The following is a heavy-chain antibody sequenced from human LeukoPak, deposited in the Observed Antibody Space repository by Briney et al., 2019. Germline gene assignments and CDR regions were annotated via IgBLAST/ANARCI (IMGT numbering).Heavy chain of an antibody. CDR3: AREDEESVYRPSDY. D-gene: IGHD5/OR15-5a*01. V-gene: IGHV3-7*01. J-gene: IGHJ4*02. CDR2: IKGDESKK. Sequence: GGSLRLSCVASGFTLSNYWMNWVRQAPGKGLEWVASIKGDESKKKFVDSVRGRFTISRDNSQNSLFLQVNSLRAEDTAVYYCAREDEESVYRPSDYWGQGTLVAVSS. CDR1: GFTLSNYW.